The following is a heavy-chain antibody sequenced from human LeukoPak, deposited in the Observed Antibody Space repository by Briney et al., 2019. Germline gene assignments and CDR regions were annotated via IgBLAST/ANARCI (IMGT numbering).Heavy chain of an antibody. CDR1: EMSFSAYY. Sequence: SETLSLTCAVSEMSFSAYYWNWIRQSPGKGLEWIGEINYGGSTKYTPSLEGRGTILIDTSKNQFSLKLTSVTAADTAVYYCARGFPPGSGSRGSHAFDVWGHGTMVTVSS. CDR2: INYGGST. D-gene: IGHD6-19*01. CDR3: ARGFPPGSGSRGSHAFDV. V-gene: IGHV4-34*01. J-gene: IGHJ3*01.